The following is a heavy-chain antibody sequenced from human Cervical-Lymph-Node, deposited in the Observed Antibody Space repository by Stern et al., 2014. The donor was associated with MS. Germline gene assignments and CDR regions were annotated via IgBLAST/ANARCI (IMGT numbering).Heavy chain of an antibody. J-gene: IGHJ3*02. CDR2: LTNSGITT. CDR1: GFTFSDFS. D-gene: IGHD5-18*01. Sequence: EVQLVESGGGLVQPGGSLRLSCAASGFTFSDFSMNWVRQAPGQGLEWVSYLTNSGITTVYADSVKGRFTISRDNAKNSLYLQMHSPRDEDTAVYYCVRDRQHAFDIWGQGTMVTVS. CDR3: VRDRQHAFDI. V-gene: IGHV3-48*02.